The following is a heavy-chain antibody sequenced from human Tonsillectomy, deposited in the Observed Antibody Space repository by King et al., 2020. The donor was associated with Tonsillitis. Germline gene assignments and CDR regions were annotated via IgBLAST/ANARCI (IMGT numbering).Heavy chain of an antibody. CDR1: GGSISSYF. CDR3: ARGTRGYWYFDL. V-gene: IGHV4-59*12. D-gene: IGHD1/OR15-1a*01. CDR2: IYYSGST. Sequence: QLQESGPGLVKPSETLSLTCTVSGGSISSYFWSWIRLPPGKGVEWIGYIYYSGSTNYNPSLKSRVTRSGDTSKNQFSLKLSSVTAADTAVYYCARGTRGYWYFDLWGRGTLVTVSA. J-gene: IGHJ2*01.